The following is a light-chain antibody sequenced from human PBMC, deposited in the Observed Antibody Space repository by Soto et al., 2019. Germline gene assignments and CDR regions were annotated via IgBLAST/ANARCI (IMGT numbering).Light chain of an antibody. Sequence: EIVLTQSPVTLSLSPGERGTLSCRASQSVRNNYLAWYQHKPGQAPRLLISGASNRHTGIPDRFSGSGSGTDFTLTISRLEPEDFALYYCQQYGGSPMTFGQGTRLEI. CDR1: QSVRNNY. V-gene: IGKV3-20*01. CDR3: QQYGGSPMT. CDR2: GAS. J-gene: IGKJ5*01.